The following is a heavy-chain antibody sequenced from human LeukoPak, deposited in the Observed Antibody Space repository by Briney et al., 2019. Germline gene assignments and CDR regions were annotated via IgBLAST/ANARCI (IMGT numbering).Heavy chain of an antibody. J-gene: IGHJ4*02. V-gene: IGHV3-23*01. CDR2: ISGSGGST. CDR1: GFTFSSYA. Sequence: GGSLRLSCAASGFTFSSYAMSWVRQAPGKGLEWVSAISGSGGSTYYADSVKGRFTIPRDNSKNTLYLQMNSLRAEDTAVYYCAKDFMTTVTLKWGYWGQGTLVTVSS. CDR3: AKDFMTTVTLKWGY. D-gene: IGHD4-4*01.